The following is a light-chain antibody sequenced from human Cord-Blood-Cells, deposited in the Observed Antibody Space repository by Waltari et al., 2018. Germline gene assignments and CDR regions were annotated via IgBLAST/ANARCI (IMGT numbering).Light chain of an antibody. CDR2: SNN. Sequence: QSVLTQPPSASGTPGQRVTISCSGTSSNIGSNTANWYHQLPGTAPNLLIYSNNQRPSGVPDRFSGSKSGTSASLAISGLQSEDEADYYCAAWDDSLNGVVFGGGTKLTVL. CDR1: SSNIGSNT. V-gene: IGLV1-44*01. J-gene: IGLJ2*01. CDR3: AAWDDSLNGVV.